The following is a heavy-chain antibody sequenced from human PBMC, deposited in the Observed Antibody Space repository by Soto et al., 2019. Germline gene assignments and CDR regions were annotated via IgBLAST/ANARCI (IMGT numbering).Heavy chain of an antibody. CDR2: MHYSGST. V-gene: IGHV4-30-4*01. D-gene: IGHD1-26*01. Sequence: PSETLSLTCTVSDASVSSHDYYWIWIRQPPGKGLQWIAYMHYSGSTYYNPSLKSRVSISIDTSKNQFSLKLSSVTAADTAVYYCARDSSGFSYASYWLDSWGQGTLVTVS. J-gene: IGHJ5*01. CDR1: DASVSSHDYY. CDR3: ARDSSGFSYASYWLDS.